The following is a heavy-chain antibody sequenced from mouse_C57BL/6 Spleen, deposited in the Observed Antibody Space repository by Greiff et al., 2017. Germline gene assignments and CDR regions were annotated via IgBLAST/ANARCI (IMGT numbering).Heavy chain of an antibody. J-gene: IGHJ2*01. V-gene: IGHV1-80*01. CDR2: IYPGDGDT. Sequence: QVQLQQSGAELVQPGASVKISCKAYGYAFRSYWMNWVKQRPGKGLEWIGQIYPGDGDTNYTGKFKGEATLTADKSSSTAYMQLSSLTSEDSAVYFCAISGSIYYDYGGDYWGQGTTLTVSS. D-gene: IGHD2-4*01. CDR3: AISGSIYYDYGGDY. CDR1: GYAFRSYW.